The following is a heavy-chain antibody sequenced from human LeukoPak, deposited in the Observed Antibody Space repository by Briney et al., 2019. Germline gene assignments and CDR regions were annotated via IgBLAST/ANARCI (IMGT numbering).Heavy chain of an antibody. V-gene: IGHV3-74*01. CDR3: AKDRHSEYVYAFDI. CDR1: GIIFSNYW. Sequence: GGSLRLSCAASGIIFSNYWMHWVRHAPGKGLVWVSRINRDGSSTSYADSVKSRFTISRDNAKNSLYLQMNSLRAEDMALYYCAKDRHSEYVYAFDIWGQGTMVTVSS. CDR2: INRDGSST. J-gene: IGHJ3*02. D-gene: IGHD3-16*01.